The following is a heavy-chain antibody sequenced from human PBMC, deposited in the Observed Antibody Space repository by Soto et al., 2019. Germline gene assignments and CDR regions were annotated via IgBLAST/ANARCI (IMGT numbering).Heavy chain of an antibody. J-gene: IGHJ5*01. CDR1: GFNFSNYW. D-gene: IGHD2-21*02. V-gene: IGHV3-74*01. CDR2: ITSDGKSK. Sequence: GGSLRLSCAASGFNFSNYWMHWVRQRPAEGLVWASRITSDGKSKAYAESVKGRFAISRDNAKNTLYLQMNGLTAEDTAVYYCARESGDWPLNWIDPWGQGTLVTVSS. CDR3: ARESGDWPLNWIDP.